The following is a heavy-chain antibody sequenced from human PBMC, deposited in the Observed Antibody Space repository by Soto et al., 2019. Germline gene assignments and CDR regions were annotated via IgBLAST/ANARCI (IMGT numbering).Heavy chain of an antibody. J-gene: IGHJ4*02. CDR3: XXXXXXXNDSPFDY. Sequence: EVQLVESGGGLVQPGGSLRLSCAASGFTFTSYWMHWVRQAPGKGLVWVLRINIDGSNTGSSTSYAGSVKGRFTISRDXXKXXXXXXXXXXXXXXXXXXXXXXXXXXXNDSPFDYWGRGTLVTVSS. D-gene: IGHD1-1*01. CDR2: INIDGSNTGSST. CDR1: GFTFTSYW. V-gene: IGHV3-74*01.